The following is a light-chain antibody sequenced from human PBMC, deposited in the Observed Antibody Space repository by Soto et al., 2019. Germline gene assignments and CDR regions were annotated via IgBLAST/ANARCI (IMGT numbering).Light chain of an antibody. Sequence: ETVLTQSPGTLSSSPRERATLSCRASESIRSNYLAWYRQTPGQAPRLLIFGASKMASGIADRFSGSGSWTDFTRIISRLEPEDFALYYCQQYGSSPWTFGQGTKVEIK. CDR1: ESIRSNY. J-gene: IGKJ1*01. CDR2: GAS. CDR3: QQYGSSPWT. V-gene: IGKV3-20*01.